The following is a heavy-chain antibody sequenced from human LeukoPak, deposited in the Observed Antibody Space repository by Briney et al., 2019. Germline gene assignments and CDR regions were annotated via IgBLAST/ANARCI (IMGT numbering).Heavy chain of an antibody. CDR2: ISHSGGT. Sequence: SETLSLTCAVYGGSFSGYYWSWIRQPPGKGLEWIGEISHSGGTNYNPSLKSRVTISVDTSKNQFSLKLSSVTAADTAVYYCARERVVPAVGFISVGYYYGMDVWGQGTTVTVSS. J-gene: IGHJ6*02. V-gene: IGHV4-34*01. D-gene: IGHD2-2*01. CDR1: GGSFSGYY. CDR3: ARERVVPAVGFISVGYYYGMDV.